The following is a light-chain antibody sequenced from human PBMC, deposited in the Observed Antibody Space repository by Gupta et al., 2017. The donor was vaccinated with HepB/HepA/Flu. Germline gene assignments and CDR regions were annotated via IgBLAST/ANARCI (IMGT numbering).Light chain of an antibody. V-gene: IGKV4-1*01. J-gene: IGKJ5*01. CDR2: WAS. CDR1: QTIFYTPHNKSF. Sequence: DIVMTQPPDSLAVSLGERATINCKSPQTIFYTPHNKSFLAWYQHKAGQPPKLLRHWASTRDSGVPARFSGSGSETGFTLTISSLQAEDVAVYYCQRYYSDITFGQGTRLDIK. CDR3: QRYYSDIT.